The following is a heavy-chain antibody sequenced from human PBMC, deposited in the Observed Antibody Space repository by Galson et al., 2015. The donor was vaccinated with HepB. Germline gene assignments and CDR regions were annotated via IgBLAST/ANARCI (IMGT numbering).Heavy chain of an antibody. D-gene: IGHD3-3*01. V-gene: IGHV3-15*01. CDR2: IKTKSDGGTT. CDR3: TTDRGVTHFDFWSAWDYYYYYRDV. J-gene: IGHJ6*03. CDR1: GITFSNAW. Sequence: SLRLSCAASGITFSNAWMSWVRQAPGKGLEWIGRIKTKSDGGTTDYAAPAKGRFTISRDDPKNMLYLQMNSLKIEDTAVYYCTTDRGVTHFDFWSAWDYYYYYRDVWGKGTTVIVSS.